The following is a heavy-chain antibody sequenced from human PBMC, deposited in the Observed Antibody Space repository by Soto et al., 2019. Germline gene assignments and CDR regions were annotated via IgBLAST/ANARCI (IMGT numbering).Heavy chain of an antibody. D-gene: IGHD2-2*01. Sequence: ASVKVSCKASGYTFTTFGISWVRQAPGQGLEWTGWIDPKNDNTKDAQKYQGRVTMTTDTSKSTAYMELRSLRYDDTAVYFCAKEYCDTTRCFLTDYWGQGALVTVSS. J-gene: IGHJ4*02. V-gene: IGHV1-18*01. CDR1: GYTFTTFG. CDR3: AKEYCDTTRCFLTDY. CDR2: IDPKNDNT.